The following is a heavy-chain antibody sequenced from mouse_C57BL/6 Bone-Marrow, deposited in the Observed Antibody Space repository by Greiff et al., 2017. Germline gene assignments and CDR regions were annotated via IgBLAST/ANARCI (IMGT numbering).Heavy chain of an antibody. V-gene: IGHV6-3*01. J-gene: IGHJ2*01. CDR2: IRLKSDNYAT. CDR3: TGIYYGYDDCDY. Sequence: VQLKESGGGLVQPGGSMKLSCVASGFTFSNYWMNWVRQSPEKGLEWVAQIRLKSDNYATHYAESVKGRFTISRDDSKSSVYLQMNDLRAKDTGIYYCTGIYYGYDDCDYWGQGTTLTVSS. CDR1: GFTFSNYW. D-gene: IGHD2-2*01.